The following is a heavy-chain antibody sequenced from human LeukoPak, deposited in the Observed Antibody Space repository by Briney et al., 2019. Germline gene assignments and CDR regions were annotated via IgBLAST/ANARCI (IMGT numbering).Heavy chain of an antibody. CDR2: INPSGGST. Sequence: ASVKVSCKASGYTFTSYYMHWVRQAPGQGLEWMGIINPSGGSTSYAQKFQGRVTMTRDMSTSTVYMELSSLRSEDTAVYYCARDLNPGGYFDCWGQGTLVTVSS. J-gene: IGHJ4*02. V-gene: IGHV1-46*01. CDR1: GYTFTSYY. D-gene: IGHD3-10*01. CDR3: ARDLNPGGYFDC.